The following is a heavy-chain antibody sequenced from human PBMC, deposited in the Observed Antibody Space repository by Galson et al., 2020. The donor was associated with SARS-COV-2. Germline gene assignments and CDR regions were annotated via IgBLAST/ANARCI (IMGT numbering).Heavy chain of an antibody. CDR2: TYYRSKWYN. CDR1: GDSVSSDSAA. Sequence: SQTLSLTCAISGDSVSSDSAAWNWIRQSPSRGLEWLGRTYYRSKWYNDYVQSVESRITIKPDTSRNQFSLHLDSVTPEDTAIYYCARDFQYSIDYWSHGARVTVSP. V-gene: IGHV6-1*01. CDR3: ARDFQYSIDY. J-gene: IGHJ4*01. D-gene: IGHD6-13*01.